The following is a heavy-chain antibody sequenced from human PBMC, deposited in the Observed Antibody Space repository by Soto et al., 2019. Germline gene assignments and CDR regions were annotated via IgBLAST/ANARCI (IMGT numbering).Heavy chain of an antibody. J-gene: IGHJ4*02. CDR3: AKEAAVAGRPLDY. Sequence: EVQLLESGGGLVQPGGSLRFSCAASGFAFGSYDMSWVRQPPGGGLEWVSGISGSGSNTYYADSVRGRFTISRDNSKNTLYLQLNSLRAEDTAVYYCAKEAAVAGRPLDYWGQGTLVTVSS. CDR2: ISGSGSNT. D-gene: IGHD6-19*01. V-gene: IGHV3-23*01. CDR1: GFAFGSYD.